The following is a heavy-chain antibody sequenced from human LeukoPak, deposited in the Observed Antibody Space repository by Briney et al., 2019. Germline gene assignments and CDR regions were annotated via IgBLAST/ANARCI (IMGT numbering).Heavy chain of an antibody. J-gene: IGHJ4*02. V-gene: IGHV1-8*01. CDR1: GFTFTSDD. CDR3: ARIDDYYDVVAGYSPFAS. D-gene: IGHD3-9*01. Sequence: ASVKVSCKASGFTFTSDDINWVRQATGQGLEWMGCINPKSGDTDYAQKFQGRVTMTKNTSISTAYMELSSLRSDDTAVYFCARIDDYYDVVAGYSPFASWGQGTLVTVSS. CDR2: INPKSGDT.